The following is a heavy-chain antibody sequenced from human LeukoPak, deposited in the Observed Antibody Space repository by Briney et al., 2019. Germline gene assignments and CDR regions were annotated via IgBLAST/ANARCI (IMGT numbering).Heavy chain of an antibody. V-gene: IGHV3-23*01. J-gene: IGHJ4*02. D-gene: IGHD3-10*01. CDR2: ISGSGGST. Sequence: QSGGSLRLSCAASGFTFSSYAMSWVRQAPGKGLEWVSAISGSGGSTYYADSVKGRFTTSRDNSKNTLYLQMNSLRAEDTAVYYCAKDRYYYGSGSYSTLDYWGQGTLVTVSS. CDR3: AKDRYYYGSGSYSTLDY. CDR1: GFTFSSYA.